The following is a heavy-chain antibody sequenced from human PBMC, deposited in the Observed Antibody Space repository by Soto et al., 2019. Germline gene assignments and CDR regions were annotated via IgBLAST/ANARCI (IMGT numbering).Heavy chain of an antibody. Sequence: ASVKVSCKASGYTFTSYAMHWVRQAPGQRLEWMGWINAGNGNTKYSQKFQGRVTITRDTSASTAYMELSSLRSEDTAVYYCASQTIAARDYYYCYYGMDVWGQGTTVTVSS. CDR3: ASQTIAARDYYYCYYGMDV. V-gene: IGHV1-3*01. J-gene: IGHJ6*02. CDR2: INAGNGNT. CDR1: GYTFTSYA. D-gene: IGHD6-6*01.